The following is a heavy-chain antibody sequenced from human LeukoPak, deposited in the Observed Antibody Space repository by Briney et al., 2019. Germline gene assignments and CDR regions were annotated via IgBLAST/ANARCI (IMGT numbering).Heavy chain of an antibody. CDR1: GGSFSGYY. Sequence: SETLSLTCAVYGGSFSGYYWSWIRQPPGKGLEWIGEINHSGSTNYNPSLKSRVTISVDTSKNQFSLKLSSVTAADTAVYYCARGYVGSSWYDYYYYYMDVWGKGTTVTVSS. CDR3: ARGYVGSSWYDYYYYYMDV. CDR2: INHSGST. D-gene: IGHD6-13*01. J-gene: IGHJ6*03. V-gene: IGHV4-34*01.